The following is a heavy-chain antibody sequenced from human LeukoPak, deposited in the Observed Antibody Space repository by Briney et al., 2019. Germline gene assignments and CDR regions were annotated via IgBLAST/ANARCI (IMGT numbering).Heavy chain of an antibody. CDR1: GGSFSGYY. J-gene: IGHJ4*02. CDR3: ARRPLYSYGPNDY. CDR2: INHGGST. Sequence: SEALSLTRAVYGGSFSGYYWSLIRQPPGKGLEWIGEINHGGSTNYNPSLKSRVTISVDTSKNQFSLRLSSVTAADTAVYYCARRPLYSYGPNDYWGQGTLVTVSS. D-gene: IGHD5-18*01. V-gene: IGHV4-34*01.